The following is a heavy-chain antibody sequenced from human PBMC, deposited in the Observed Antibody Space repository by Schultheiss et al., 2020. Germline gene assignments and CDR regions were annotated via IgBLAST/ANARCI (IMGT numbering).Heavy chain of an antibody. CDR2: INPSGGST. CDR1: GYTFTGYY. CDR3: ASSDNWNNDAFDI. Sequence: ASVKVSCKASGYTFTGYYMHWVRQAPGQGLEWMGIINPSGGSTSYAQKFQGRVTMTRDTSTSTVYMELSSLRSEDTAVYYCASSDNWNNDAFDIWGQGTMVNVSS. D-gene: IGHD1/OR15-1a*01. J-gene: IGHJ3*02. V-gene: IGHV1-46*01.